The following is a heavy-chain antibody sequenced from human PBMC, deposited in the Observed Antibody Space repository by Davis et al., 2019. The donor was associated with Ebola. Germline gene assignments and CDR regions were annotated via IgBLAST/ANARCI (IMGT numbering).Heavy chain of an antibody. V-gene: IGHV3-33*01. D-gene: IGHD3-22*01. CDR3: ARESLSIYDSSGYYY. CDR1: GFTFSSYG. J-gene: IGHJ4*02. CDR2: IWYDGSNK. Sequence: PGGSLRLSCAASGFTFSSYGMHWVRQAPGKGLEWVAVIWYDGSNKYYADSVKGRFTISRDNSKNTLYLQMNSLRAEDTAVYYCARESLSIYDSSGYYYWGQGTLVTVSS.